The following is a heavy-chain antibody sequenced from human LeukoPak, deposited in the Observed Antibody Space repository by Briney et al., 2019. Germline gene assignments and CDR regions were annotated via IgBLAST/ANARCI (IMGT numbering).Heavy chain of an antibody. CDR3: AAVVVVAANNWFDP. CDR2: FDPEDGET. CDR1: GYTLTELS. V-gene: IGHV1-24*01. J-gene: IGHJ5*02. Sequence: ASVKVSCKVSGYTLTELSMHRVRQAPGKGLEWMGGFDPEDGETIYAQKFQGRVTMTEDTSTDTAYMELSSLRSEDTAVYYCAAVVVVAANNWFDPWGQGTLVTVSS. D-gene: IGHD2-15*01.